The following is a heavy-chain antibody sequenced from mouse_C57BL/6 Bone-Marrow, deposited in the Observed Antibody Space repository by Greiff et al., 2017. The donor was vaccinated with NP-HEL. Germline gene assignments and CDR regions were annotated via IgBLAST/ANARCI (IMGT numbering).Heavy chain of an antibody. CDR3: ARYPPHLPYAMDY. CDR1: GYSITSDY. Sequence: EVKLMESGPGLAKPSQTLSLTCSVTGYSITSDYWNWIRKFPGNKLEYMGYISYSGSTYYNPSLKSRISITRDTSKNQYYLQLNSVTTEDTATYYCARYPPHLPYAMDYWGQGTSVTVSS. D-gene: IGHD5-5*01. J-gene: IGHJ4*01. V-gene: IGHV3-8*01. CDR2: ISYSGST.